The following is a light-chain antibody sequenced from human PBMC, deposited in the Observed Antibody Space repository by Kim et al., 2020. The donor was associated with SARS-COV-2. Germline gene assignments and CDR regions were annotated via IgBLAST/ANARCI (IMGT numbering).Light chain of an antibody. CDR3: CSYAGSNNFEVV. Sequence: QSALTQPPSASGSPGQSVTISCTGTSSDVGNYKYVSWYQQHPGKAPKLMIYEVSQRTSGVPDRFSGSKSGNTASLTVSGLQAEDEADYYCCSYAGSNNFEVVFGGGTKLNVL. CDR1: SSDVGNYKY. V-gene: IGLV2-8*01. CDR2: EVS. J-gene: IGLJ2*01.